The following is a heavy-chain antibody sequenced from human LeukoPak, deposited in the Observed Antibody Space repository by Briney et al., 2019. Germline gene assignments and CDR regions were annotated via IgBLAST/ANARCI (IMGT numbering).Heavy chain of an antibody. Sequence: ASVKVSCKASGGTFSSYAISWVRQAPGQGLEWMGRIIPILGIANYAQKFQGRVTITADKSTSTAYMELSSLRSEDTAVYYCARDVNRDGRIEDWYFDLWGRGTLVTVSS. V-gene: IGHV1-69*04. D-gene: IGHD5-24*01. CDR3: ARDVNRDGRIEDWYFDL. J-gene: IGHJ2*01. CDR2: IIPILGIA. CDR1: GGTFSSYA.